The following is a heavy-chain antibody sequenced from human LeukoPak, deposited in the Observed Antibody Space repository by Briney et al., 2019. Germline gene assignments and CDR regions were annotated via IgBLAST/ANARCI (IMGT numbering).Heavy chain of an antibody. J-gene: IGHJ5*02. CDR1: GGSFSGYY. V-gene: IGHV4-34*01. CDR3: ARGEYCSSTSCYMNWFDP. CDR2: INHSGST. D-gene: IGHD2-2*02. Sequence: PSETLSLTCAVYGGSFSGYYWSWIRQPPGKGLEWIGEINHSGSTNYNPSLKSRVTISVDTSKNQFSLKLSSVTAADTAVYYCARGEYCSSTSCYMNWFDPWGQGTLVTVS.